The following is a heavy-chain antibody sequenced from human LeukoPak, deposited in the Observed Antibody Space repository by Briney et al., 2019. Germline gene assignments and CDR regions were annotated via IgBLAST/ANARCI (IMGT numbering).Heavy chain of an antibody. CDR3: AKEDGRYSTWGAFDI. V-gene: IGHV3-23*01. CDR2: IGSDSKP. J-gene: IGHJ3*02. Sequence: PGGSLRLSCEASGFTFSAYAMTWVRQAPGKGLEWVSSIGSDSKPHYSESAKGRFAISTDDSKNTQYLQMNSLRAEDTAVYYCAKEDGRYSTWGAFDIWGQGTMVTVSS. D-gene: IGHD1-26*01. CDR1: GFTFSAYA.